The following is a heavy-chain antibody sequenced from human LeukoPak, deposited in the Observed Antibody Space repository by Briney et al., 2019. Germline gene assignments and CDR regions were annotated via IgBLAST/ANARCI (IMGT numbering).Heavy chain of an antibody. V-gene: IGHV4-4*07. CDR3: ARDQRAGDFGLMDV. CDR2: IYTSGST. CDR1: GGSISSYY. Sequence: SETLSLTCTVSGGSISSYYWSWIRQPAGKGPEWIGRIYTSGSTNYNPSLKSRVTMSVDTSKNQFSLKLSSVTAADTAVYYCARDQRAGDFGLMDVWGQGATVTVSS. J-gene: IGHJ6*02. D-gene: IGHD3-3*01.